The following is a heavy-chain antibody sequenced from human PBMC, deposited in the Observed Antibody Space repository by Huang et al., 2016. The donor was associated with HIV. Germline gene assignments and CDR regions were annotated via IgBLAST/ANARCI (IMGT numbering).Heavy chain of an antibody. CDR2: ISSYMGHA. CDR1: GYTFTSYG. CDR3: ARITLTGYFDY. D-gene: IGHD3-9*01. V-gene: IGHV1-18*01. J-gene: IGHJ4*02. Sequence: QIQLVQSGPEVKKPGASVKVACKASGYTFTSYGISWVRQAPGQGLEWRGSISSYMGHATRAQKVQGRVTMTRDTSTNTAYMELKSRRSDDTSVYYCARITLTGYFDYWGQGTLVTVSS.